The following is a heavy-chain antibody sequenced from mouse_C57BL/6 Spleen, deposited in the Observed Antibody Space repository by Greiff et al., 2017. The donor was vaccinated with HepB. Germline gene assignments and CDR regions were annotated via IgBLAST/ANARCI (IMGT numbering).Heavy chain of an antibody. CDR2: ISSGGSYT. J-gene: IGHJ4*01. CDR1: GFTFSSYG. D-gene: IGHD1-1*01. Sequence: EVKLVESGGDLVKPGGSLKLSCAASGFTFSSYGMSWVRQTPDKRLEWVATISSGGSYTYYPDSVKGRFTISRDNAKNTLYLQMSSLKSEDTAMYYCASLYGTNQRGAMDYWGQGTSVTVSS. CDR3: ASLYGTNQRGAMDY. V-gene: IGHV5-6*02.